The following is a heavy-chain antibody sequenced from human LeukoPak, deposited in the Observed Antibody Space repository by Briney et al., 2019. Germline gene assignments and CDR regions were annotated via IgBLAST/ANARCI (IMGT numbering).Heavy chain of an antibody. Sequence: GASVKVSCKASGYTFTTYGINWVRQAPGQGLEWMGWISAYNGNTNYAQKVQGRVTMTTDTSTNTAYMELRSLRSDDTAVYYCARGPFTIFGVIVFPFDYWGQGTLVTVSS. CDR2: ISAYNGNT. J-gene: IGHJ4*02. V-gene: IGHV1-18*01. CDR3: ARGPFTIFGVIVFPFDY. D-gene: IGHD3-3*01. CDR1: GYTFTTYG.